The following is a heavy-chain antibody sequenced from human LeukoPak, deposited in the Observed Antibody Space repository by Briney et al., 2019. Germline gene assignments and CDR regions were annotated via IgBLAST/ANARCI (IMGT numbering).Heavy chain of an antibody. J-gene: IGHJ4*02. D-gene: IGHD4-11*01. Sequence: ASETLSLTCTVSGYSISSGYSWGWIRQPPGKGLEWIGSIYHSGSTYYNPSLKSRVTISVDTSKNQFSLKLSSVTAADTAVYYCARDTVTTLGYFDYWGQGTLVTVSS. CDR1: GYSISSGYS. V-gene: IGHV4-38-2*02. CDR2: IYHSGST. CDR3: ARDTVTTLGYFDY.